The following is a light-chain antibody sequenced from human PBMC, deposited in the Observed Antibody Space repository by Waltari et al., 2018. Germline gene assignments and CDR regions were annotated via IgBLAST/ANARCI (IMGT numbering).Light chain of an antibody. J-gene: IGKJ1*01. V-gene: IGKV1-39*01. Sequence: EIQLTQSPSSLSASVGDRVTISCRASQTISMYLSWYPQSPGRAPKLLIYGASRLQGGVPSRFSGSGAGTDFTLTISDLQPEDCGTYFCQQSYISPTFGQGTPVEV. CDR2: GAS. CDR3: QQSYISPT. CDR1: QTISMY.